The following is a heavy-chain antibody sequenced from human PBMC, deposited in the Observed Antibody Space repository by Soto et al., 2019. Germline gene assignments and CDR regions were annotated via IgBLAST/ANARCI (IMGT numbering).Heavy chain of an antibody. CDR3: TGLWFGEIYNY. D-gene: IGHD3-10*01. J-gene: IGHJ4*01. CDR2: IKNKNDGGTT. Sequence: ESGGGLVKPGGSLTLSCAASGFSFKNAWMNWVRQAPGKGLEWVGRIKNKNDGGTTDYAAFVKGRFTISRDASENTLYLHMNGLKTEDTGVYFCTGLWFGEIYNYWGQGSLVIVSS. V-gene: IGHV3-15*07. CDR1: GFSFKNAW.